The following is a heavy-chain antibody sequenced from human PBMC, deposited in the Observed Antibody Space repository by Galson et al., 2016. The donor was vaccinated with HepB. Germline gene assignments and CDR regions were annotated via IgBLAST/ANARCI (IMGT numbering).Heavy chain of an antibody. J-gene: IGHJ3*02. CDR3: VREMSTGEIDDGFDI. CDR2: IWYDGSNE. Sequence: SLRLSCAASGFPFGSYGMHWVRQAPGKGLEWVAIIWYDGSNENYADSVKGRFSISRDNSKKTLSLQVNSLGAEDTAVYYCVREMSTGEIDDGFDIWGQGTMVTVSS. CDR1: GFPFGSYG. D-gene: IGHD5/OR15-5a*01. V-gene: IGHV3-33*01.